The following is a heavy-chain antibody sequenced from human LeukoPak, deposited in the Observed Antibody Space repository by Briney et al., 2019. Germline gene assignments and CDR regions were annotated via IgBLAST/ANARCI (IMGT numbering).Heavy chain of an antibody. D-gene: IGHD3-9*01. V-gene: IGHV1-8*01. CDR3: TREATGYSWFDP. J-gene: IGHJ5*02. Sequence: ASVKVSCKASGYTFTSYDINWVRQATGQGLEWMGWMNPNSGNTGYAQKFQGRVTMTRNTSISTAYMELRSLRSDDTAVYYCTREATGYSWFDPWGQGTLVTVSS. CDR2: MNPNSGNT. CDR1: GYTFTSYD.